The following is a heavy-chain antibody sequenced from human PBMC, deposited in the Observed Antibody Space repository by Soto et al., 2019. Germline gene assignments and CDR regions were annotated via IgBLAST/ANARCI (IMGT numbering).Heavy chain of an antibody. CDR3: ARDSSSWDFDY. CDR2: IWYDGTDK. V-gene: IGHV3-33*01. CDR1: GFTFSSYG. J-gene: IGHJ4*02. D-gene: IGHD6-13*01. Sequence: QVQLVESGGGVVQPGRSLRLSCAASGFTFSSYGMHWVRQAPGKGLEWVAFIWYDGTDKYYADSVKGRFTISRDNSKNTLYLQMNSLRAEDMAVYYCARDSSSWDFDYWGQGTLVTVSS.